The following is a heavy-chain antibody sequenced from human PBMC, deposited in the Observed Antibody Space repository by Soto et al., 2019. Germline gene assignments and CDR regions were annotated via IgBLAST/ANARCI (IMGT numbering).Heavy chain of an antibody. D-gene: IGHD3-10*01. V-gene: IGHV4-31*03. Sequence: QVQLQESGPGLVKPSQTLSLTCTVSGGSISSGGYYWSWIRQHPGKGLEWIGYIYYSGSTYYNPSLKSRVTITVDTSKNQFSLKLSSVTAADTAVYYCVGYYGSGTPLDYWGQGTLVTVSS. CDR2: IYYSGST. J-gene: IGHJ4*02. CDR3: VGYYGSGTPLDY. CDR1: GGSISSGGYY.